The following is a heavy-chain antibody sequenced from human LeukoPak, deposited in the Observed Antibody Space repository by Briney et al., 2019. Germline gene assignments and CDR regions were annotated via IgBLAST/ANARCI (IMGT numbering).Heavy chain of an antibody. CDR1: GGTFSSYA. V-gene: IGHV1-69*04. Sequence: GASVKVSCKASGGTFSSYAISWVRQAPGQGLEWMGRIIPILGIANYAQKFQGRVTITADKSTSTAYMELSSLRSEDTAVYYCARLLGAQQLADFDYWGQGTLVTVSS. CDR3: ARLLGAQQLADFDY. J-gene: IGHJ4*02. CDR2: IIPILGIA. D-gene: IGHD6-13*01.